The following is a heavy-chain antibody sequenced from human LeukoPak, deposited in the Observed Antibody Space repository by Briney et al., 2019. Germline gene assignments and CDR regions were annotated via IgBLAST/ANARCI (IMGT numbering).Heavy chain of an antibody. V-gene: IGHV4-38-2*01. CDR2: IYRSGST. CDR3: ARRDRWFDP. J-gene: IGHJ5*02. Sequence: SETLSLTCGVSGYSISSGYYWGWIRQSPGKGLEWIGNIYRSGSTYYNPSLKSRVTISVDTSKNQFSLSLTSVTAADTAVYYCARRDRWFDPWGQGTLVTVSS. CDR1: GYSISSGYY.